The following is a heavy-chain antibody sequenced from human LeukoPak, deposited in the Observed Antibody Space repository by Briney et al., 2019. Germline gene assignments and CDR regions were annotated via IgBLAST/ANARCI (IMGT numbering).Heavy chain of an antibody. D-gene: IGHD3-9*01. J-gene: IGHJ4*02. V-gene: IGHV3-23*01. Sequence: TGGSLRLSCAASGFTFSSYAMSWVRQAPGKGLEWVSAISGSGGSTYYADSVKGRFTISRDNSKNTLYLQMNSLRAEDTAVYYCAKDPAYYDILTGYFYWGQGTLVTVSS. CDR1: GFTFSSYA. CDR2: ISGSGGST. CDR3: AKDPAYYDILTGYFY.